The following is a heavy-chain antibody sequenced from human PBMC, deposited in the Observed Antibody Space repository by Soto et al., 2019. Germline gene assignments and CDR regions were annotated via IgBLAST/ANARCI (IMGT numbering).Heavy chain of an antibody. J-gene: IGHJ4*02. CDR3: ARDYHYDSRGCLDY. V-gene: IGHV3-33*01. CDR1: GFSFSSHG. D-gene: IGHD3-22*01. CDR2: IWFDEKNK. Sequence: QVQLVESGGGVVRPGTSLRLSCGASGFSFSSHGMHWVRQAPGKGLEWVAVIWFDEKNKYYADSVKGRFTISRDNSKNTLYLQMNSLTAEDTAVYYCARDYHYDSRGCLDYWGQGSLVTVSS.